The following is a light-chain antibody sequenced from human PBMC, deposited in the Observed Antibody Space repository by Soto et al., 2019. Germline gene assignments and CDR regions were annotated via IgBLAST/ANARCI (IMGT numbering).Light chain of an antibody. CDR1: QSVSSSY. CDR2: GAS. J-gene: IGKJ2*01. Sequence: EIVLTQSPGTLSLSPGERATLSCRASQSVSSSYLAWYQQKTGQAPRLLIYGASSRATGIPDRFSGSGSGTDFTLTISRLEPEDYAVYYCQQYGSSPYTFGHGTKLEIK. V-gene: IGKV3-20*01. CDR3: QQYGSSPYT.